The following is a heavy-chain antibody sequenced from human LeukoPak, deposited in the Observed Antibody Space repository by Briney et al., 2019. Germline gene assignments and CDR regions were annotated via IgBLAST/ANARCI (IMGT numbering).Heavy chain of an antibody. CDR1: GGSISSYY. CDR2: IYYSGST. J-gene: IGHJ4*02. CDR3: ARVGYYFDY. V-gene: IGHV4-59*01. Sequence: SETLSLTCTVSGGSISSYYWSWTRQPPGKGLEWIGYIYYSGSTNYNPSLKSRVTISVDTSKNQFSLKLSSVTAADTAVYYCARVGYYFDYWGQGTLVTVSS. D-gene: IGHD1-14*01.